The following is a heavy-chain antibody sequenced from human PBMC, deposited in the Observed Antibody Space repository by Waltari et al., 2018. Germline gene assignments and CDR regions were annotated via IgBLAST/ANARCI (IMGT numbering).Heavy chain of an antibody. Sequence: QVQLQQWGAGLLKPSETLSLTCAVYGGSFSGYSWHWIRQPPGKGLEWIGEINHSGSTNYNPSLKSRVTISVDTSKNQFSLKLSSVTAADTAVYYCARGGGWRSLDYWGQGTLVTVSS. CDR3: ARGGGWRSLDY. D-gene: IGHD3-16*01. CDR2: INHSGST. CDR1: GGSFSGYS. V-gene: IGHV4-34*01. J-gene: IGHJ4*02.